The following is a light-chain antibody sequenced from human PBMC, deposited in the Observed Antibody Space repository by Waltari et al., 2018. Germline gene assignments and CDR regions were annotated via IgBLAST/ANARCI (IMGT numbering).Light chain of an antibody. J-gene: IGLJ3*02. Sequence: HSALAQPASVSGSPGQSITISCTGTSSDVGAYNYVAWYQQHPGKAPSLVIYDVNNRPSVCYTRFSGSKSGNTASLTISGLQAEDEADYYCSSFTRASSWVFGGGTKLTV. CDR2: DVN. CDR3: SSFTRASSWV. V-gene: IGLV2-14*03. CDR1: SSDVGAYNY.